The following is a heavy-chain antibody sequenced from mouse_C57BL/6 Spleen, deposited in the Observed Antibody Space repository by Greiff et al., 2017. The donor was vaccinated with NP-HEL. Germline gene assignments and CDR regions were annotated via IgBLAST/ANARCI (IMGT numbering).Heavy chain of an antibody. CDR1: GYTFTSYW. V-gene: IGHV1-50*01. Sequence: QVQLQQPGAELVKPGASVKLSCKASGYTFTSYWMQWVKQRPGQGLEWIGEIDPSDSYTNYTQKFKGKATLTVDTSSSTAYMQLSSLTSEDSAVYYCARGGSSGYYAMDYWGQGTSVTVSS. CDR2: IDPSDSYT. J-gene: IGHJ4*01. CDR3: ARGGSSGYYAMDY. D-gene: IGHD3-2*02.